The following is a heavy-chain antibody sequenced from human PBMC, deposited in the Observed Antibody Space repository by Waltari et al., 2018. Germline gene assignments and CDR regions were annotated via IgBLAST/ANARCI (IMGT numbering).Heavy chain of an antibody. CDR1: GGSIGRNTFY. J-gene: IGHJ5*02. D-gene: IGHD6-6*01. Sequence: QVQLQESGPGLVKSSETLSLTCTVSGGSIGRNTFYWSWIRQPPGKRMEWMASINYSGSTYYMPSLKRRVTISVDTSRNQLSLRVTSVTAADTAVYFCVREWSSSSSWFDPWGQGTLVTVSS. CDR3: VREWSSSSSWFDP. V-gene: IGHV4-39*07. CDR2: INYSGST.